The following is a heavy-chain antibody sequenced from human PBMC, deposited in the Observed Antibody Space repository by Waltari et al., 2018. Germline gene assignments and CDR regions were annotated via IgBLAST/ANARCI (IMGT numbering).Heavy chain of an antibody. J-gene: IGHJ4*02. CDR2: INPNSGAT. CDR3: VRVSVGWFFDY. CDR1: GYPFHAFIHYY. D-gene: IGHD6-19*01. Sequence: QVQLVQSGAEMKKPGASVKVSCEASGYPFHAFIHYYLHWVRPAPGQGLQWMGWINPNSGATAYAQQFQGRVTMTRDTSVNTAYLQLDGLRSDDTAVYSCVRVSVGWFFDYWGQGTLVTVSS. V-gene: IGHV1-2*02.